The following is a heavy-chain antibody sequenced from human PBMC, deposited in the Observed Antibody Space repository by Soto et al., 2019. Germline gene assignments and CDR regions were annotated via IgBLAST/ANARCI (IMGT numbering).Heavy chain of an antibody. Sequence: ASVKVSCKASGYTFTSYGISWVRQAPGQGLEWMGWTSAYNGNTNYAQKLQGRVTMTTDTSTSTAYMELRSLRSDDTAVYYCALSKAGMVSGYWGQGTLVTVSS. CDR1: GYTFTSYG. CDR2: TSAYNGNT. CDR3: ALSKAGMVSGY. D-gene: IGHD6-19*01. J-gene: IGHJ4*02. V-gene: IGHV1-18*01.